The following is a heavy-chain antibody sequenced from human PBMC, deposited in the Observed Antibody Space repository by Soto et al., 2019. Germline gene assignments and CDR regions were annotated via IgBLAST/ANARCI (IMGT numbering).Heavy chain of an antibody. J-gene: IGHJ4*02. CDR1: GFTFSSYA. CDR2: ISSNGGST. Sequence: EVQLVESGGGLVQPGGSLRLSCSASGFTFSSYAMHWVRQAPGKGLEYVSAISSNGGSTYYADSVKGRFTISRDNSKNTLYLQMSSLRAEDTAVYYCVNGLAAAGPVSWGQGTLVNVSS. V-gene: IGHV3-64D*06. CDR3: VNGLAAAGPVS. D-gene: IGHD6-13*01.